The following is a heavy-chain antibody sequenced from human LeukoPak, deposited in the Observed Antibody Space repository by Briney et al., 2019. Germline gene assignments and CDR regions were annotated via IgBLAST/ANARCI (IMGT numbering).Heavy chain of an antibody. V-gene: IGHV3-23*01. CDR2: ISGSGAST. CDR3: AQSGGTDV. CDR1: GFTFSTNA. Sequence: GGSLRLSCLTSGFTFSTNAMSWVRQAPGKGLEWISGISGSGASTYYADSVTGRFTISRDNSKNMLSLQMSSLRAEDTAVYYCAQSGGTDVWGQGTTVTVSS. J-gene: IGHJ6*02.